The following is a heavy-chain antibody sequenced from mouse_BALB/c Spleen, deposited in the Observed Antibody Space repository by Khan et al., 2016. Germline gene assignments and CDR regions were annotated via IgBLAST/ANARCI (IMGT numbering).Heavy chain of an antibody. D-gene: IGHD1-1*01. CDR1: GYTFTDYS. Sequence: QIQLVQSGPELKKPGETVKISCKASGYTFTDYSMHWVKQAPGKGLKWMGWINTETGEPTYADDFKGRFAFSLETSASTAYLQINNLKNEDTATYFCARNGSSWWVAYWCQGTLVTVSA. CDR2: INTETGEP. CDR3: ARNGSSWWVAY. J-gene: IGHJ3*01. V-gene: IGHV9-2-1*01.